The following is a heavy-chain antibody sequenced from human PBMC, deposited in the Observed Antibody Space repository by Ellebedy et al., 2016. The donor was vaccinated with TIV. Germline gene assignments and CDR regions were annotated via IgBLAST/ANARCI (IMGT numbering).Heavy chain of an antibody. CDR3: ARDPGGGGDYGDNWFDP. Sequence: PGGSLRLSCAASGFIVSSCFMSWVRQDPGKGLEWVSIIYTDGGTNYTDSVRDRFTISRDDSGNTLYLQMNGLRAEDTAVYYCARDPGGGGDYGDNWFDPWGQGTLVTVSS. V-gene: IGHV3-66*01. J-gene: IGHJ5*02. D-gene: IGHD3-16*01. CDR1: GFIVSSCF. CDR2: IYTDGGT.